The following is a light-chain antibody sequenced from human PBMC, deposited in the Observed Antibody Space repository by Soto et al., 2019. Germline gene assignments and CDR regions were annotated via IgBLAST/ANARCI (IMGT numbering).Light chain of an antibody. CDR2: EVT. CDR1: SSDVGSYNL. CDR3: CSYAGSRTFVL. J-gene: IGLJ3*02. V-gene: IGLV2-23*02. Sequence: QSVLTQPASVSGSPGQSITISCTGTSSDVGSYNLVSWYQQHPGKAPKLMIYEVTKRPSGVSNRFSGSKSGNTASLTISGLQAEDEADYYCCSYAGSRTFVLSGGGTKLTVL.